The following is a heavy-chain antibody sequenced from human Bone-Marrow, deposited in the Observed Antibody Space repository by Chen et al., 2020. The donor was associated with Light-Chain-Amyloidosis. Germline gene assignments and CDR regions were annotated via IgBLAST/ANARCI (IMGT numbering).Heavy chain of an antibody. Sequence: EVQLEQSGPEVKKPGESLKISCKGSGYTFPNYWIGWVRQMPGKGLEWMAVICPDDSHASYSPSFKGQVTISADKSITTAYLQWRSLKASDTAMYYCARRRDGYNFDYWGQGTLVTVSS. J-gene: IGHJ4*02. D-gene: IGHD5-12*01. CDR3: ARRRDGYNFDY. CDR2: ICPDDSHA. V-gene: IGHV5-51*01. CDR1: GYTFPNYW.